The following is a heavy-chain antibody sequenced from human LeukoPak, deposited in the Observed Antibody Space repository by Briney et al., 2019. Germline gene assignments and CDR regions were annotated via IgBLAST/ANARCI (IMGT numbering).Heavy chain of an antibody. J-gene: IGHJ4*02. CDR3: AKDNDILTGYYIFDY. D-gene: IGHD3-9*01. V-gene: IGHV3-23*01. CDR2: ISGSGGST. Sequence: GGSLRLSCAASGFTFSSYAMSWVRQAPGKGLEWVSAISGSGGSTYYADSVKGRFTISRDNSKNTLYLQMNSLRAEDTAVYYCAKDNDILTGYYIFDYWGQGTLVTVSS. CDR1: GFTFSSYA.